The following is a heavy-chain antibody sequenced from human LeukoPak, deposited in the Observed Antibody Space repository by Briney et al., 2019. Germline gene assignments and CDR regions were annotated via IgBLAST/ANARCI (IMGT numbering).Heavy chain of an antibody. CDR1: GGSFSGYY. V-gene: IGHV4-34*01. CDR3: ARGIRYDISNWFDP. Sequence: SETLSLTCAVYGGSFSGYYWSWIRQPPGKGLEWIGEINHSGSTNYNPSLKSRVTISVDTSKNQFSLKLGSVTAADTAVYYCARGIRYDISNWFDPWGQGTLVTVSS. CDR2: INHSGST. D-gene: IGHD3-9*01. J-gene: IGHJ5*02.